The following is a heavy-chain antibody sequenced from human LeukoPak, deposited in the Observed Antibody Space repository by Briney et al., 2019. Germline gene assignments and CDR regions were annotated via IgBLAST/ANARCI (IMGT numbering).Heavy chain of an antibody. D-gene: IGHD3-22*01. J-gene: IGHJ4*01. V-gene: IGHV4-59*01. CDR1: GGSISSYY. Sequence: SETLSLTCTVSGGSISSYYWSWIRQPPGKGLEWIGYIYYSGSTNYNPSLKSRVTISVDTSKNQFSLRLSSVTAADTAVYYCARHRDYYDSWGHGTLVTVSS. CDR2: IYYSGST. CDR3: ARHRDYYDS.